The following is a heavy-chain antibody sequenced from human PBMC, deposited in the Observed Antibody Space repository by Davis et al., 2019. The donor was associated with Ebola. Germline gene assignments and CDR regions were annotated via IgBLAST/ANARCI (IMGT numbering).Heavy chain of an antibody. Sequence: GESLKISCAASRFTFSSYGMNWVRQAPGKGLEWVSSISSSGSYIYYADSVKGRFTISRDNAKNSLYLQMNSLRAEDTAVYYCARDLYLGSWNYYGMDVWGQGTTVTVSS. CDR3: ARDLYLGSWNYYGMDV. V-gene: IGHV3-21*01. D-gene: IGHD2-2*02. CDR1: RFTFSSYG. J-gene: IGHJ6*02. CDR2: ISSSGSYI.